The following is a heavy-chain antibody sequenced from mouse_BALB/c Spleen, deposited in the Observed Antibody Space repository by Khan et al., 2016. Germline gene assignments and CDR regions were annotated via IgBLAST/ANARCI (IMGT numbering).Heavy chain of an antibody. CDR2: IWPGGST. J-gene: IGHJ3*01. CDR3: ARDDQDYDAWFAS. V-gene: IGHV2-9*02. Sequence: QVQLKESGPGLVAPSQSLSITCTVSGFSLTNSGVHWIRQPPGKGLEWLGVIWPGGSTDYNLALMPRLSITKDNSQNQVFLKMISLQTDDTAMYYCARDDQDYDAWFASWGQGTLVIVSA. CDR1: GFSLTNSG. D-gene: IGHD2-4*01.